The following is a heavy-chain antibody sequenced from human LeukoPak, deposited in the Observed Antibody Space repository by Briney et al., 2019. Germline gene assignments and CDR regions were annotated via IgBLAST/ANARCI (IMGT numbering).Heavy chain of an antibody. Sequence: GSLRLSCAASGFTVSSNYMSWVRQPPGKGLEWIGSIYYSGSTYYNPSLKSRVTISVDTSKNQFSLKLSSVTAADTAVYYCALYYDFWSGYSPFDYWGQGTLVTVSS. V-gene: IGHV4-59*05. CDR1: GFTVSSNY. CDR2: IYYSGST. CDR3: ALYYDFWSGYSPFDY. D-gene: IGHD3-3*01. J-gene: IGHJ4*02.